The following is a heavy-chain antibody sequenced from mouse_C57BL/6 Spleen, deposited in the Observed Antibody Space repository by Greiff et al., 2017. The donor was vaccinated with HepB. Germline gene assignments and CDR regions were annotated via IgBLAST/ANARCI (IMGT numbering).Heavy chain of an antibody. CDR3: ARSSMYYFDY. CDR1: GFTFSSYA. V-gene: IGHV5-4*03. Sequence: EVKLVESGGGLVKPGGSLKLSCAASGFTFSSYAMSWVRQTPEKRLEWVATISDGGSYTYYPDNVKGRFTISRDNAKNNLYLQMSHLKSEDTAMSYCARSSMYYFDYWGQGTTLTVSS. D-gene: IGHD1-1*01. CDR2: ISDGGSYT. J-gene: IGHJ2*01.